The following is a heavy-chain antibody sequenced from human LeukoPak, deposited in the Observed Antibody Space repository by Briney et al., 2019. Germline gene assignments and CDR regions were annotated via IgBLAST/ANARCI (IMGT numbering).Heavy chain of an antibody. V-gene: IGHV4-30-2*01. Sequence: PSQTLSLTCAVSGGSISSGGYSWSWIRQPPGKGLEWIGYIYHNGRTYYSPSLKSRGTISVDTSNNQFSLKLSSVTAADTAVYYCARITDRTTFGEIMHGFDIWGQGTPVTVSS. D-gene: IGHD3-3*01. CDR2: IYHNGRT. CDR1: GGSISSGGYS. CDR3: ARITDRTTFGEIMHGFDI. J-gene: IGHJ3*02.